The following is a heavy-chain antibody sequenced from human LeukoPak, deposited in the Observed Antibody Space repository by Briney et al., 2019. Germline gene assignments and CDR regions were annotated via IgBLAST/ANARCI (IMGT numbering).Heavy chain of an antibody. J-gene: IGHJ4*02. D-gene: IGHD3-3*01. V-gene: IGHV4-38-2*02. Sequence: SETLSLTCTVSGYSISSGYYWGWIRQPPGKGLEWIGSIYYSGSTYYNPSLKSRVTISVDTSKNQFSLKLSSVTAADTAVYYCARDNDFWSGTDYWGQGTLVTVSS. CDR1: GYSISSGYY. CDR2: IYYSGST. CDR3: ARDNDFWSGTDY.